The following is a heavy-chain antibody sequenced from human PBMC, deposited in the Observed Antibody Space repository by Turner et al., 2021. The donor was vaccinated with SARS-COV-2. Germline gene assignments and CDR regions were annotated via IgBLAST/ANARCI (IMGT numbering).Heavy chain of an antibody. CDR1: GFTFSSYG. CDR3: AKDTTIVVVVAATLDY. V-gene: IGHV3-30*18. Sequence: QLQLVESGGGVVQPWRSLRLSCTASGFTFSSYGMHWVRQAPGKGLEWVAVISYDGSNKYYADSVKGRFTISRDNSKNTLYLQMNSLRAEDTAAYYCAKDTTIVVVVAATLDYWGQGTLVTVSS. J-gene: IGHJ4*02. D-gene: IGHD2-15*01. CDR2: ISYDGSNK.